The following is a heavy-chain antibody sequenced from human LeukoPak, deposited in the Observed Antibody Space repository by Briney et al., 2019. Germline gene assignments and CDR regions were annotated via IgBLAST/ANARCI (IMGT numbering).Heavy chain of an antibody. J-gene: IGHJ4*02. V-gene: IGHV3-48*03. CDR1: GFAFSSYE. Sequence: PGGSLRLSCAASGFAFSSYEMNWVCQAPGKGLEWVSYITISGNSIYYGDSVKGRFTISRENAKNSLYLQMNSLRAEDTAVYYCARAITFGGGFDYWGQGTLVTVSS. CDR2: ITISGNSI. CDR3: ARAITFGGGFDY. D-gene: IGHD3-16*01.